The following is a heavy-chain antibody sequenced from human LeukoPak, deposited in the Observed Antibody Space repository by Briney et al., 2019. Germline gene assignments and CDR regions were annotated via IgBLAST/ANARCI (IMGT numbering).Heavy chain of an antibody. CDR2: IGYDGTKK. D-gene: IGHD2-15*01. CDR3: ARGGYCSGGSCYLAY. Sequence: PGGSLRLSCVASGFTFKNYGMHWVRQAPGKGLEWVALIGYDGTKKFYADSVKGRFTTSRDNSRNTLYLQINSLRVDDTAVYYCARGGYCSGGSCYLAYWGRGTLVTVSS. J-gene: IGHJ4*02. V-gene: IGHV3-30*02. CDR1: GFTFKNYG.